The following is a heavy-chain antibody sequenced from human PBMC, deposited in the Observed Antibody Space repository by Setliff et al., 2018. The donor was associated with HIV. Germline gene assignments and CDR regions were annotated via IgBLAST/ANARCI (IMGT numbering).Heavy chain of an antibody. CDR2: IYHAGNT. Sequence: SETLSLTCTVTGYSISSGYYWAWIRQPPGKGLEWIGYIYHAGNTYYNPSLKSRVTISVDTSKNQISLRLNSLTAAGTAVHYCARGTTLNVVPDAFDIWGQGTMVTVSS. CDR1: GYSISSGYY. CDR3: ARGTTLNVVPDAFDI. D-gene: IGHD4-17*01. V-gene: IGHV4-38-2*02. J-gene: IGHJ3*02.